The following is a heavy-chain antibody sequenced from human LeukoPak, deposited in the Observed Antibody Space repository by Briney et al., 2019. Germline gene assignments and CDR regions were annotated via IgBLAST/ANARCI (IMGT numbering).Heavy chain of an antibody. CDR3: AREYYDSMRYYYYYYGMDV. V-gene: IGHV3-48*03. CDR2: ISSSGSTI. D-gene: IGHD3-22*01. Sequence: GGSLRLSCAASGFTFSSYEMNWVRQAPGKGLEWVSYISSSGSTIYYADSVKGRFTISRDNAKNSLYLQMNSLRAEDTAVYYCAREYYDSMRYYYYYYGMDVWGQGTTVTVSS. CDR1: GFTFSSYE. J-gene: IGHJ6*02.